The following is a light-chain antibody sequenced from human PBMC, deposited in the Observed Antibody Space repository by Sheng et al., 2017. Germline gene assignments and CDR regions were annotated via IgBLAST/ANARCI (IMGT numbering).Light chain of an antibody. J-gene: IGKJ2*01. V-gene: IGKV1-39*01. Sequence: DFQMTQSPSSLSASIGDRVTISCRASQNINIYLSWFQQIPGKAPKLLIYGASTLQSGVPSRFSGSGAGTDFTLTITGLQPEDFGTYYCQQSFSVRYTFGQGTKLEMK. CDR2: GAS. CDR3: QQSFSVRYT. CDR1: QNINIY.